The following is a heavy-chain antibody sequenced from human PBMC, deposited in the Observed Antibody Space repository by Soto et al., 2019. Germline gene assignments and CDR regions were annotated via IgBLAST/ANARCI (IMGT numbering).Heavy chain of an antibody. D-gene: IGHD6-19*01. CDR2: ISGSGGST. Sequence: GGSLRLSCTASGFTFSSYAMSWVRQAPGKGLEWVSAISGSGGSTYYADSVKGRFTISRDNSKNTLYLQMNSLRAEDTAVYYCGKDPHSSGWYGDFDYWGQGTLVTVSS. CDR1: GFTFSSYA. J-gene: IGHJ4*02. CDR3: GKDPHSSGWYGDFDY. V-gene: IGHV3-23*01.